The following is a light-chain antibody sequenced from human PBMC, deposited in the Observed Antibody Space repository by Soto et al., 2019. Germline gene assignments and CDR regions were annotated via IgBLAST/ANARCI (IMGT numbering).Light chain of an antibody. Sequence: EIVLTQSPATLSLSPGERATLSCRASQSVSNYLGWYQQKSCQATRLLISDVSKWATGIPARFSGSGSGTDFTPTISSLEPEVVAVYYCQPRVNWPTFGGGTKVEIK. CDR2: DVS. CDR3: QPRVNWPT. CDR1: QSVSNY. V-gene: IGKV3-11*01. J-gene: IGKJ4*01.